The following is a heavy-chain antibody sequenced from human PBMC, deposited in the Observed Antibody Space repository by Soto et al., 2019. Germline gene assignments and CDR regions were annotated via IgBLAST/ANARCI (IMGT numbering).Heavy chain of an antibody. CDR2: IIPIFGTP. CDR3: ARGLECRGYCLDKPTWFGP. D-gene: IGHD2-15*01. J-gene: IGHJ5*02. V-gene: IGHV1-69*06. Sequence: SVKVSCKASGGTFSTYTFSWVRQAPGQGLEWMGRIIPIFGTPYYAQKFQGRVTITADKSTSTVYMELSSLGSDDTAVYFCARGLECRGYCLDKPTWFGPWGQGTLVIVSS. CDR1: GGTFSTYT.